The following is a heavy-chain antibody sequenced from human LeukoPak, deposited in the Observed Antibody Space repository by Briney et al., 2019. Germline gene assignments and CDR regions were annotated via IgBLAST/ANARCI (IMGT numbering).Heavy chain of an antibody. Sequence: GGSLRLSCAASGFPFDDYGMNWVRQVPGKGLEWVSGINWNGGSTGYADSVKGRFSISRDNSKNTLYLQVNGLRTEDTAVYYCAKDRLLNCRGDCYIFDYWGQGTVVTVSS. CDR2: INWNGGST. V-gene: IGHV3-20*04. CDR1: GFPFDDYG. D-gene: IGHD2-21*02. J-gene: IGHJ4*02. CDR3: AKDRLLNCRGDCYIFDY.